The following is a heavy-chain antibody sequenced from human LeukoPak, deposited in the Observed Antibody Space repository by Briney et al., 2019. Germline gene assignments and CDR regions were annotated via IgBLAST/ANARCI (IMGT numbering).Heavy chain of an antibody. CDR3: STEPRLLSY. V-gene: IGHV3-7*01. Sequence: PGGSLRLSCAASGFSFTASYMTWVRQAPGKGLECVAYIRPDGSSTYYVDSVKGRFTISRDNAKNSVYLQMISLRVEDTALYYCSTEPRLLSYWGQGTLVTVSP. D-gene: IGHD3-10*01. CDR1: GFSFTASY. CDR2: IRPDGSST. J-gene: IGHJ4*02.